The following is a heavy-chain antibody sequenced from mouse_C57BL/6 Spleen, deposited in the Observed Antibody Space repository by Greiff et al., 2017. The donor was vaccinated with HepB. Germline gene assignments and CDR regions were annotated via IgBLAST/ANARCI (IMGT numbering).Heavy chain of an antibody. CDR2: IHPSDSDT. Sequence: QVQLQQPGAELVKPGASVKVSCKASGYTFTSYWMHWVKQRPGQGLEWIGMIHPSDSDTNYNQKFKGKATLTVDKSSSTAYMQLSSLTSEDSAVYYCAIHATVVATGGCYFDYWGQGTTLTVSS. CDR3: AIHATVVATGGCYFDY. D-gene: IGHD1-1*01. V-gene: IGHV1-74*01. J-gene: IGHJ2*01. CDR1: GYTFTSYW.